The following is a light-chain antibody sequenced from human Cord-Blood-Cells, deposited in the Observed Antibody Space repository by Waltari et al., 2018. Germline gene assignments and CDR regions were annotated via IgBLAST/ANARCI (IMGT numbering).Light chain of an antibody. V-gene: IGKV1-5*03. J-gene: IGKJ1*01. CDR1: QSISSW. CDR2: KAS. CDR3: QQYNSYGT. Sequence: DIQMTQSTSTLSASVGDRVTITCRASQSISSWLAWYQQKPGKAPKLLIYKASSLESGVPSRFSGSGSGTEFTRTISSLQPDDFATYYCQQYNSYGTFGQGTKVEIK.